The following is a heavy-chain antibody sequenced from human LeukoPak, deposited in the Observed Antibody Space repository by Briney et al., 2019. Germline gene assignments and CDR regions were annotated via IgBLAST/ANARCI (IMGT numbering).Heavy chain of an antibody. J-gene: IGHJ6*02. D-gene: IGHD2/OR15-2a*01. CDR2: IIPIFGTA. V-gene: IGHV1-69*13. CDR3: ASEVISAYYYYGMDV. CDR1: GGTFSSYA. Sequence: SVKVSCKASGGTFSSYAISWVRQAPGQGLEWMGGIIPIFGTANYAQKFQGRVTITADESTSTAYMELSSLRSEDTAVYYCASEVISAYYYYGMDVWGQGTTVTVSS.